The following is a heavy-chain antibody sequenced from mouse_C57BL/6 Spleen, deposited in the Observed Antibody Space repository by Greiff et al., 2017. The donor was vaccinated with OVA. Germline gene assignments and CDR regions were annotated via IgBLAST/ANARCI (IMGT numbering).Heavy chain of an antibody. CDR1: GYTFTSYW. CDR2: IDPSDSET. Sequence: QVQLQQPGAELVRPGSSVKLSCKASGYTFTSYWMHWVKQRPIQGLEWIGNIDPSDSETHYNQKFKDKATLTVDKSSSTAYMQLSSLTSEDSAVYNSARRLGSSGDFAYRGEGGLGTVSA. D-gene: IGHD3-2*02. CDR3: ARRLGSSGDFAY. J-gene: IGHJ3*01. V-gene: IGHV1-52*01.